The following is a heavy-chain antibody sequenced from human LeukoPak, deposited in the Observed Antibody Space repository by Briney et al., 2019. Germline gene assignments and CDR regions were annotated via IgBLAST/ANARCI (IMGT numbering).Heavy chain of an antibody. V-gene: IGHV3-53*01. D-gene: IGHD6-19*01. Sequence: GGSLRLSCAVSGFIVSSDYMSWVRQAPGKGLEWVSVIYSGGNTYYADSVKGRFTISRDNSKNTLYLQMDTLRADDTAVYYCAKHSSGWFGFRYFQHWGRGTLAIVSS. J-gene: IGHJ1*01. CDR1: GFIVSSDY. CDR2: IYSGGNT. CDR3: AKHSSGWFGFRYFQH.